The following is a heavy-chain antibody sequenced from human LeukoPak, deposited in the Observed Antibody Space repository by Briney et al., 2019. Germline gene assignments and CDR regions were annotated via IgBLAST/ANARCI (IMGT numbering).Heavy chain of an antibody. CDR1: GGSISSYY. Sequence: SETLSLTCTVSGGSISSYYWSWIRQPPGKGLEWIGYIYTSGITNYNPSLKSRVTISVDTSKNQFSLKLSSVNAADTAVYYCARLELSSSWYYGYWGQGTLVTVSS. D-gene: IGHD6-13*01. V-gene: IGHV4-4*09. J-gene: IGHJ4*02. CDR2: IYTSGIT. CDR3: ARLELSSSWYYGY.